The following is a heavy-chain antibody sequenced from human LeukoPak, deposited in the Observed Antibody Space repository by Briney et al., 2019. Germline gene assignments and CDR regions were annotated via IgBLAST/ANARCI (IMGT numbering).Heavy chain of an antibody. CDR3: ARHFIATPSLGALDY. J-gene: IGHJ4*02. Sequence: ASVKVSCKASGYTFTDYYMHWVRQAPGQGLEWLGWINPDSGGTNYAQNFQGRVTMTRDTSISTAYRESSRLRSDDTAVYYCARHFIATPSLGALDYRGQGSLVTVSS. CDR1: GYTFTDYY. V-gene: IGHV1-2*02. D-gene: IGHD6-6*01. CDR2: INPDSGGT.